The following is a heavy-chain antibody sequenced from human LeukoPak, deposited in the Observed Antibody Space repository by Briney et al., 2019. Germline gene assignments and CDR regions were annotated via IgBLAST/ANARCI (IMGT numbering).Heavy chain of an antibody. CDR3: ARGVVRNWFDP. V-gene: IGHV4-59*01. J-gene: IGHJ5*02. Sequence: SETLCLTCTVSGGSFSSYYLRWIRQPPGKGLVWIGYIYYSGSTNYHPTLKTRVTISVDTSNNQFTLKLSSVTAADTAVYYCARGVVRNWFDPWGQGTLVTVSS. D-gene: IGHD5/OR15-5a*01. CDR2: IYYSGST. CDR1: GGSFSSYY.